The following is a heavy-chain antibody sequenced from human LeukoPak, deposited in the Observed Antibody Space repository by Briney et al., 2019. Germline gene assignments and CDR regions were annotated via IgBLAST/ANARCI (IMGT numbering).Heavy chain of an antibody. Sequence: PSETLSLTCTVSGGSISSGDYYWSWIRQPPGNGLEWIGYIYYSGSTYYNPSLKSRVAISVGTSKNQFSLKLSSVTAADTAAYYCATESLRRGSDAFDIWGQGTMVTVSS. D-gene: IGHD3-10*01. J-gene: IGHJ3*02. CDR2: IYYSGST. CDR1: GGSISSGDYY. V-gene: IGHV4-30-4*08. CDR3: ATESLRRGSDAFDI.